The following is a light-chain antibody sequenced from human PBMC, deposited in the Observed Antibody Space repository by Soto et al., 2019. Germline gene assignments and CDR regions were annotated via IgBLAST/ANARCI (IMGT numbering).Light chain of an antibody. CDR3: QQYNSYSRT. V-gene: IGKV1-5*01. CDR2: DAS. J-gene: IGKJ1*01. CDR1: QSIDNW. Sequence: DIKMTQSPSFVPASVGDRVTITCRASQSIDNWLAWYQQKPGKAPKLLIYDASTLESGVSSGFSGSGSGTEFTLTIRSLQPDDFATYYCQQYNSYSRTFGQGTKVAIK.